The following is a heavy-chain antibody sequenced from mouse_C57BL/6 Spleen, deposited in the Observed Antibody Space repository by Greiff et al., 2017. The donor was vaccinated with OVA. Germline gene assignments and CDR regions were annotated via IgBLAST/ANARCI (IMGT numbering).Heavy chain of an antibody. CDR2: IDPSDSYT. CDR3: ASSAARQLFAY. D-gene: IGHD3-2*01. V-gene: IGHV1-50*01. J-gene: IGHJ3*01. Sequence: QVQLKQPGAELVKPGASVKLSCKASGYTFTSYWMQWVKQRPGQGLEWIGEIDPSDSYTNYNQKFKGKATLTVDTSSSTAYMQLSSLTSEDSAVYYCASSAARQLFAYWGQGTLVTVSA. CDR1: GYTFTSYW.